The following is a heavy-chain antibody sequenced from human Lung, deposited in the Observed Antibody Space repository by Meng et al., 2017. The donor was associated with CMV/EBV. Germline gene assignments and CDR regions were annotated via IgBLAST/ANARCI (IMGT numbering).Heavy chain of an antibody. CDR1: GASIRSNIR. J-gene: IGHJ4*02. V-gene: IGHV4-4*02. D-gene: IGHD1-26*01. CDR3: ARGKQDAWELLAY. Sequence: LADSAPLRLKPSGTLSLTCGGSGASIRSNIRWTWVRQPPGKGLEWIGDIDDSGSTNYNPSLNSRISISLDKSKNHFSLKVNSVTAADTAVYYCARGKQDAWELLAYWGQGALVTVSS. CDR2: IDDSGST.